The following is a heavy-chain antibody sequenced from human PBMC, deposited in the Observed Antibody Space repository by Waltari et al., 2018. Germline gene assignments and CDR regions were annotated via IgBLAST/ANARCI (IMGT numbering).Heavy chain of an antibody. Sequence: EEQLVESGGGLIQPGESLRVSCVVSGFTFSRYWMNWVRQAPGKGLVWVARINSDGSDTSYAESVKGRFTISRDNAKNTVYLQMKSLRAEDTAVYYCARVARKTYSSPVPGRDYYYGMDVWGLGTTVTVSS. D-gene: IGHD6-13*01. V-gene: IGHV3-74*01. CDR1: GFTFSRYW. CDR2: INSDGSDT. CDR3: ARVARKTYSSPVPGRDYYYGMDV. J-gene: IGHJ6*02.